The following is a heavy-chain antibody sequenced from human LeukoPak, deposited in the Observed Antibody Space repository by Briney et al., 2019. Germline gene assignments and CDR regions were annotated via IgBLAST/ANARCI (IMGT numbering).Heavy chain of an antibody. CDR1: GFTFNNYA. J-gene: IGHJ4*02. D-gene: IGHD1-26*01. CDR3: AKVLSGSQDY. CDR2: ISDSGGST. Sequence: GGSLRLSCAASGFTFNNYAMTWVRQAPGKGLEWVSTISDSGGSTYNADSVKGRFTISRDNSKNTLYLQMNSLRAEDTAVYYCAKVLSGSQDYWGQGTLVTVFS. V-gene: IGHV3-23*01.